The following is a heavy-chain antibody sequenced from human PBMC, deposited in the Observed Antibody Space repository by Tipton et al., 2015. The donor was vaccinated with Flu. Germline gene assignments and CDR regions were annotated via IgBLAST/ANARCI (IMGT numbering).Heavy chain of an antibody. Sequence: SLRLSCAASGFTFSSFGMHWVRQAPGKGLEWVAVIWYDGSNKYSADSVKGRFTISRDKSKNTLYLQMNSLRAEDTAVYYCARDSGLGYFSGGSCPQDYWGQGTLVTVSS. J-gene: IGHJ4*02. CDR2: IWYDGSNK. D-gene: IGHD2-15*01. CDR1: GFTFSSFG. V-gene: IGHV3-33*01. CDR3: ARDSGLGYFSGGSCPQDY.